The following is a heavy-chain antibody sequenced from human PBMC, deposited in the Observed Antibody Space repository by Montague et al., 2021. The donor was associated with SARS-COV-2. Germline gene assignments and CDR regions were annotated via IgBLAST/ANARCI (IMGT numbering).Heavy chain of an antibody. CDR3: ARHPIGSFPRYGMDV. CDR1: GGSISSYY. D-gene: IGHD2-15*01. J-gene: IGHJ6*02. V-gene: IGHV4-59*08. Sequence: SETLSLTCTVSGGSISSYYWSWIRQPPGKGLEWIGYIYYSGSTNXNPSLKSRVTISVDTSKNQFSLKLGSVTAADTAVYYCARHPIGSFPRYGMDVWGQGTTVTVSS. CDR2: IYYSGST.